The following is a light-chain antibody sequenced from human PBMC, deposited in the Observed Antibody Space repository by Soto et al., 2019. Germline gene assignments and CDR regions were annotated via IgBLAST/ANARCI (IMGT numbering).Light chain of an antibody. CDR3: QQYGRSPLT. CDR1: QSVSSSH. CDR2: GAS. Sequence: EIVLTQSPGTLSLSPGERATLSCRASQSVSSSHLAWYQQKPGQAPRLLIYGASSRATGIPDSFSGSGSGTDFTLTISRLEPEDFAVYYCQQYGRSPLTFGGGTKVEIK. V-gene: IGKV3-20*01. J-gene: IGKJ4*01.